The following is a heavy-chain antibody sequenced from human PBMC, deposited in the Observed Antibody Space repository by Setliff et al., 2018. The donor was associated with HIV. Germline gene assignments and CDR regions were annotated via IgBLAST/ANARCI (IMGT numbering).Heavy chain of an antibody. J-gene: IGHJ4*02. CDR1: GYTFTSYA. D-gene: IGHD3-16*01. CDR3: ARIWGIPPLYYFDY. Sequence: GASVKVSCKASGYTFTSYAMHWVRQAPGQRPEWMGWIHAGNGYTKYSQKFQGRVTFTRDTSASAAYMDLSSLRSEDTAVYYCARIWGIPPLYYFDYWGQGTLVTVSS. V-gene: IGHV1-3*01. CDR2: IHAGNGYT.